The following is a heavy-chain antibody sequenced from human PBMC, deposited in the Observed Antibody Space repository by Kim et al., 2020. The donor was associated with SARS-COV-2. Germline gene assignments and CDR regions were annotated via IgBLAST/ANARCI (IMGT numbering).Heavy chain of an antibody. CDR3: ARGFRATMVRGVINWFDP. Sequence: SETLSITCTVSGGSISSGGYYWSWIRQHPGKGLEWIGYIYYSGSTYYNPSLKSGVTISVDTSKNQFSLKLSSVTAADTAVYYCARGFRATMVRGVINWFDPWGQGTLVTVSS. CDR1: GGSISSGGYY. J-gene: IGHJ5*02. CDR2: IYYSGST. V-gene: IGHV4-31*03. D-gene: IGHD3-10*01.